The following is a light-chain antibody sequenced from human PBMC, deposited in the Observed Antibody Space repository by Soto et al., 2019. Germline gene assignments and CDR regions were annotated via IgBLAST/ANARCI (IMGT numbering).Light chain of an antibody. Sequence: QSVLTQPASVSGSPGQSITISCTGTSSDVGGYNYVSWYQQHPGKAPKLMIYDVSNRPSEVSNRFSGSKSGNTASLTISGLQAEDEAYYYCSSYTSSSTLAVFGGGTKLTVL. CDR2: DVS. CDR3: SSYTSSSTLAV. V-gene: IGLV2-14*01. J-gene: IGLJ3*02. CDR1: SSDVGGYNY.